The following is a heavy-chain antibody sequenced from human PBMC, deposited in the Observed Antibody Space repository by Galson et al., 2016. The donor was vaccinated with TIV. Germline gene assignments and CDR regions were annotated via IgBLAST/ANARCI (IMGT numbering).Heavy chain of an antibody. CDR1: GGSISNSGYY. CDR2: IYYSGNI. Sequence: PSLTCTVSGGSISNSGYYWSWIRQHPGKGLEWIGYIYYSGNIYYNPSLKSRIVISVDTSKNQFSLRLSSVTAADTGVYYCARLDTKDVTTTWYFDPWGRGTLVTVSS. V-gene: IGHV4-31*03. D-gene: IGHD4-17*01. J-gene: IGHJ2*01. CDR3: ARLDTKDVTTTWYFDP.